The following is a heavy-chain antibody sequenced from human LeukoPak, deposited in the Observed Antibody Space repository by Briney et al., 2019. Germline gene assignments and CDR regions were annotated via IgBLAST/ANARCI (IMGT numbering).Heavy chain of an antibody. J-gene: IGHJ4*02. Sequence: ASVKVSCKAPGYTFTGYYMHWVRQAPGQGLEWMGWINPNSGGTNYAQKFQGRVTMTRDTSISTAYMELSRLRSDDTAVYYCARAYSSGWYYFDYWGQGTLVTVSS. D-gene: IGHD6-19*01. V-gene: IGHV1-2*02. CDR1: GYTFTGYY. CDR3: ARAYSSGWYYFDY. CDR2: INPNSGGT.